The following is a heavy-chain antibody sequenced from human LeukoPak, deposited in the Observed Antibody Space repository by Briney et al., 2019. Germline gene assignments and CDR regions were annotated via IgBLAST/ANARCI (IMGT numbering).Heavy chain of an antibody. CDR1: GFTFSSYS. V-gene: IGHV3-48*04. D-gene: IGHD3-10*01. CDR3: ARGVWFGELYPWYFDY. Sequence: PGGSLRLSCAASGFTFSSYSMNWVRQAPEKGLEWVSYISTSSSSIYYVDSVKGRFTISRDNAKNSLYLQMNSLRAEDTAVYYCARGVWFGELYPWYFDYWGQGTLVTVSS. J-gene: IGHJ4*02. CDR2: ISTSSSSI.